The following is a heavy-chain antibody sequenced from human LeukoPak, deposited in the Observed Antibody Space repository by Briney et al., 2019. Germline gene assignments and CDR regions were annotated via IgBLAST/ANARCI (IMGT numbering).Heavy chain of an antibody. Sequence: TSETRSLTCAVYGVSFSGYYWSWIRQPPGKGLEWIGEINHSGTTTCNPSLKSRVTISVDTSKNQFSLKLSSVTAADTAVYYCASMVRGVHFDPWGQGTLVTVSS. V-gene: IGHV4-34*01. CDR1: GVSFSGYY. CDR3: ASMVRGVHFDP. D-gene: IGHD3-10*01. J-gene: IGHJ5*02. CDR2: INHSGTT.